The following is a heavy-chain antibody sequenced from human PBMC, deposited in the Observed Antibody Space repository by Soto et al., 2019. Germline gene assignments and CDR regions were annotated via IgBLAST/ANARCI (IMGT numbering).Heavy chain of an antibody. CDR1: GGSISSTSYY. J-gene: IGHJ5*02. V-gene: IGHV4-39*01. Sequence: PSETLSLTCTVSGGSISSTSYYWGWIRQPPGKGLEWIGFIHNTEETYYNPSLESRVTMSIDTSKNQFSLKLRSVTAADTAVYYCARQFAGFYFDTSGYYYPFDHWGQGILVTVSS. CDR2: IHNTEET. D-gene: IGHD3-22*01. CDR3: ARQFAGFYFDTSGYYYPFDH.